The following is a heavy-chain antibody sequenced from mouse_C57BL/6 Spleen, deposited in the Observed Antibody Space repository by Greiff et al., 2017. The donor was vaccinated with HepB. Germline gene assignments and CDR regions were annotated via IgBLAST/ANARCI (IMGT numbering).Heavy chain of an antibody. V-gene: IGHV5-4*01. Sequence: EVQVVESGGGLVKPGGSLKLSCAASGFTFSSYAMSWVRQTPEKRLEWVATISAGGSYTYYPDNVKGRFTISRDNSKNNLYLQMSHLKSEDTAMYDCARAGIRYFDYWGQGTTLTVSS. CDR3: ARAGIRYFDY. CDR1: GFTFSSYA. J-gene: IGHJ2*01. CDR2: ISAGGSYT. D-gene: IGHD2-4*01.